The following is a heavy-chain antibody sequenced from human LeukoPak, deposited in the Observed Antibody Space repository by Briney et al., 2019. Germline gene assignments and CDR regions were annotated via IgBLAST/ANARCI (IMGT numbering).Heavy chain of an antibody. Sequence: GGSLRLSCAASGLTFSNTWLSWVRQAPGKGLEWVGRIKSKTNGGTTDYAAPVKGRFAISRDDSKNTLYLQMNSLKTEDTAVYYCASIVVVITHDAFDIWGQGTMVTVSS. V-gene: IGHV3-15*01. D-gene: IGHD3-22*01. J-gene: IGHJ3*02. CDR3: ASIVVVITHDAFDI. CDR1: GLTFSNTW. CDR2: IKSKTNGGTT.